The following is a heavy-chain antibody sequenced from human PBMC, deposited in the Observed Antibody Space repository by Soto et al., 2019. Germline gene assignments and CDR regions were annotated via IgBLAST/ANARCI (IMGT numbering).Heavy chain of an antibody. Sequence: GWSLRLSCSASGFRFSDSAMHWVRQAPGKGPEYVSAISTHGRDTYYADSVKGRFTISRDNSKNTVHLQMSSLRTEDTAVYYCLRDIFGVVIFDSWGQGTPVTVSS. V-gene: IGHV3-64D*06. J-gene: IGHJ4*02. CDR3: LRDIFGVVIFDS. CDR2: ISTHGRDT. D-gene: IGHD3-3*01. CDR1: GFRFSDSA.